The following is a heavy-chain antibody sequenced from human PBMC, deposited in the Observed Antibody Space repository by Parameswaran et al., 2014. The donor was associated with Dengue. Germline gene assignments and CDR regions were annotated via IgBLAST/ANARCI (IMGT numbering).Heavy chain of an antibody. Sequence: WIRQPPGKGLEWVSAISGSGGSTYYADSVKGRFTISRDNSKNTLYLQMNSLRAEDTAVYYCAKLYGPRAVDYYYYGMDVWGQGTTVTVSS. J-gene: IGHJ6*02. V-gene: IGHV3-23*01. D-gene: IGHD2-8*01. CDR2: ISGSGGST. CDR3: AKLYGPRAVDYYYYGMDV.